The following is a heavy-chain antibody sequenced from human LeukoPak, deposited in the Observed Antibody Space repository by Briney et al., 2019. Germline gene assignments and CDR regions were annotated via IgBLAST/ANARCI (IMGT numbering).Heavy chain of an antibody. D-gene: IGHD3-16*02. CDR1: GYTFTSYG. CDR3: ARDRTVRLRLGELSLPYNWFDP. J-gene: IGHJ5*02. V-gene: IGHV1-18*01. CDR2: ISAYNGNT. Sequence: GASVKVSCKASGYTFTSYGISWVRQAPGQGLEWMGWISAYNGNTNYAQKLQGRVTMTTDTSTSTAYMELRSLRSDDTAVYYCARDRTVRLRLGELSLPYNWFDPWGQGTLVTVSS.